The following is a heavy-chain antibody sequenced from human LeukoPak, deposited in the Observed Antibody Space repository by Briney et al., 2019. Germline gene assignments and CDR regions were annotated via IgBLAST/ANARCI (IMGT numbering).Heavy chain of an antibody. V-gene: IGHV3-7*01. J-gene: IGHJ4*02. CDR1: GFTFSSYW. D-gene: IGHD2-15*01. CDR3: ATQRLYCSGGSCPYYFDY. CDR2: IIQDGGER. Sequence: GGSLRLSCAASGFTFSSYWMSWVRQVPGKGLEWVANIIQDGGERHYVDSVKGRFTISRDNTKNSLYLQMDSLRAEDTAVYYCATQRLYCSGGSCPYYFDYWGQGTLVTVSS.